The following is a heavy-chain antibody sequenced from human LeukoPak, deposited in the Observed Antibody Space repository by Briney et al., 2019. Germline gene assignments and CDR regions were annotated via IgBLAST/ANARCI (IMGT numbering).Heavy chain of an antibody. Sequence: GGSLRLSCAASGFTFSGYGMSWVRQAPGKGLEWVAFIRYDGSNKYYADSVKGRFTISRDNSKNTLYLQMNSLRAEDTAVYYCVIYSGYDPYYYYYYMDVWGKGTTVTISS. V-gene: IGHV3-30*02. D-gene: IGHD5-12*01. CDR3: VIYSGYDPYYYYYYMDV. CDR1: GFTFSGYG. J-gene: IGHJ6*03. CDR2: IRYDGSNK.